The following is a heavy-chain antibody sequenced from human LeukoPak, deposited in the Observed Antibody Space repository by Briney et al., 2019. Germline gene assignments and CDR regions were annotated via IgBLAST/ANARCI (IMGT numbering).Heavy chain of an antibody. CDR2: ISGSVGSP. CDR3: ARADYGVGSNYFYGMGV. Sequence: GGSLRLSCAASGFTFNSYAMNWVRQAPGKGLEWVSSISGSVGSPFYADSVKGRFTISRDNSKNTLFLQMNSLRVEDTAVYYCARADYGVGSNYFYGMGVWGQGTTVTVSS. J-gene: IGHJ6*02. CDR1: GFTFNSYA. D-gene: IGHD4-17*01. V-gene: IGHV3-23*01.